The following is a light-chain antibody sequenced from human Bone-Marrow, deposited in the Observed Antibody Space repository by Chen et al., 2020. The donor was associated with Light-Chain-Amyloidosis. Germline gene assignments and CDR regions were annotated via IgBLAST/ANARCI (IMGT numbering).Light chain of an antibody. CDR2: EVT. J-gene: IGLJ1*01. V-gene: IGLV2-14*01. CDR1: SSDVGGDNN. Sequence: QSPLTQPASVAGSPGQSITISCTGTSSDVGGDNNGPWYQQHPAKAPKLMIYEVTNRPSWVPDRFSGSKSDNTASLTISGLQTEDEADYFCSSYTITNTLVFGSGTRVTVL. CDR3: SSYTITNTLV.